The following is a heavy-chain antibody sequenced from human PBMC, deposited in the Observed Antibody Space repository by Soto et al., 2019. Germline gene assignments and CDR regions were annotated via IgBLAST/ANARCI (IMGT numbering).Heavy chain of an antibody. J-gene: IGHJ6*02. Sequence: ASVKVSCKASGYTFTSYGISWVRQAPGQGLEWMGWISAYNGNTNYAQKLQGRVTMTTDTSTSTAYMELRSLRSDDTAVYYCARAASNIYYYYGMDVWGQGTTVTVSS. CDR1: GYTFTSYG. D-gene: IGHD4-4*01. CDR2: ISAYNGNT. V-gene: IGHV1-18*01. CDR3: ARAASNIYYYYGMDV.